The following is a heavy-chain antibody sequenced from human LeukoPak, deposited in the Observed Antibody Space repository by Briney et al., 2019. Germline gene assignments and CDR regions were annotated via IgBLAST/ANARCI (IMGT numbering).Heavy chain of an antibody. CDR3: AKDRGWSSTSCDY. D-gene: IGHD2-2*01. J-gene: IGHJ4*02. Sequence: GGSLRLSCAASGFTFSSYAMSWVRQAPGKGLEWVSGISNSGGSTYYADSVKGRFTISRDNSKDTLYLQMNSLRAEDTAVYYCAKDRGWSSTSCDYWGQGTLVTVSS. CDR1: GFTFSSYA. CDR2: ISNSGGST. V-gene: IGHV3-23*01.